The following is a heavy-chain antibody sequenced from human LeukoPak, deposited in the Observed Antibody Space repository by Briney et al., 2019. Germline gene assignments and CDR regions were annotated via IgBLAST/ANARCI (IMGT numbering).Heavy chain of an antibody. Sequence: GSLRLSCAASGFTFSSYAMSWVRQAPGKGLEWVSAISGSGGSTYYADPVKGRFTISRDNSKNTLYLQMNSLRAEDTAVYYCAKDPRRQYCSGGSCYRWFDPWGQGTLVTVSS. V-gene: IGHV3-23*01. CDR3: AKDPRRQYCSGGSCYRWFDP. D-gene: IGHD2-15*01. CDR1: GFTFSSYA. J-gene: IGHJ5*02. CDR2: ISGSGGST.